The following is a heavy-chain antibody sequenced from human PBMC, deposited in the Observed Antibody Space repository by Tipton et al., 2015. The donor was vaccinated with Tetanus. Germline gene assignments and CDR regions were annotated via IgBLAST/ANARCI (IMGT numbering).Heavy chain of an antibody. Sequence: QLVQSGAEVKKSGESLKISCKGSGYSFTSYWIGWVRQMPGKGLEWMGSIYPGDSDTKYSPSFQGQVTISADKSINTAYLQWSSLKASDTVMYYCAASELVTRGGFRAFDIWGQGTMVTVSS. CDR2: IYPGDSDT. V-gene: IGHV5-51*01. CDR3: AASELVTRGGFRAFDI. D-gene: IGHD2-21*02. J-gene: IGHJ3*02. CDR1: GYSFTSYW.